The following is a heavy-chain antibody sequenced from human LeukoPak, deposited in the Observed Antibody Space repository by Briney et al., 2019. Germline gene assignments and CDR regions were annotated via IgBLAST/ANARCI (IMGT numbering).Heavy chain of an antibody. J-gene: IGHJ5*02. CDR2: IYSGGST. CDR3: ARVTGNWFDP. V-gene: IGHV3-53*01. D-gene: IGHD3-10*01. CDR1: GFTFSSYS. Sequence: GGSLRLSCAASGFTFSSYSMNWVRQAPGKGLEWVSVIYSGGSTYYADSVKGRFTISRDNSKNTLYLQMNSLRAEDTAVYYCARVTGNWFDPWGQGTLVTVSS.